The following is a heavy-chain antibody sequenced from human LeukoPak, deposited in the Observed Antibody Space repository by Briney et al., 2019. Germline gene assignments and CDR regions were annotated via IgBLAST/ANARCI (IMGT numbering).Heavy chain of an antibody. Sequence: KSSETLSPTCTVSGGSISSYYWSWIRQPPGKGLEWIGYIYYSGSTNYNPSLKSRVTISVDTSKNQFSLKLSSVTAADTAVYYCARVSLGDIVVVPAAIPKEIYYYYGMDVWGQGTTVTVSS. D-gene: IGHD2-2*01. CDR3: ARVSLGDIVVVPAAIPKEIYYYYGMDV. V-gene: IGHV4-59*01. J-gene: IGHJ6*02. CDR1: GGSISSYY. CDR2: IYYSGST.